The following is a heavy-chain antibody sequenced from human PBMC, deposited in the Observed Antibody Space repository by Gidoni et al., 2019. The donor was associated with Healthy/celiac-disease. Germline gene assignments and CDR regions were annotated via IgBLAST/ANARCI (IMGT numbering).Heavy chain of an antibody. CDR1: GFTFSGSH. CDR2: IRSKANSYAT. D-gene: IGHD1-26*01. V-gene: IGHV3-73*01. J-gene: IGHJ4*02. Sequence: EVQLVESGGGWVQPGGSLTLSCAAPGFTFSGSHMHWVRKASGTGLEWVGRIRSKANSYATAYAASVKGRFTISREDSKNTAYLQMNSLKTEDTAVYYCNVGANDYWGQGTLVTVSS. CDR3: NVGANDY.